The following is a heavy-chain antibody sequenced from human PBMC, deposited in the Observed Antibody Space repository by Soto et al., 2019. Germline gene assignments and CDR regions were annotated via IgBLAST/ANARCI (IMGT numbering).Heavy chain of an antibody. J-gene: IGHJ5*02. CDR1: GGIFSSFS. V-gene: IGHV1-69*01. CDR2: IIPMTGTP. Sequence: QVQLVQSGAEVKTPGSSVEVSCKASGGIFSSFSITWVRQVPGHGLEWMGGIIPMTGTPNYAEKFQGRLTLTAYPSTRPAYLVLTSLNSEDTAVYYCARGPILPGATSWLDPWGQGTVVIVSS. CDR3: ARGPILPGATSWLDP. D-gene: IGHD2-2*01.